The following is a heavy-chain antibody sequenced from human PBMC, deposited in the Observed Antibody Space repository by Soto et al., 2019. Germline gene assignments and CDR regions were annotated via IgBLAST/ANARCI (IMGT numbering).Heavy chain of an antibody. V-gene: IGHV1-46*01. CDR2: IHPGTGSI. J-gene: IGHJ4*02. CDR3: ARDPYTTGWYYFDY. D-gene: IGHD6-19*01. Sequence: QVELVQSGAEVKKPGASVKISCKASGYSFTRFHMYWLRQAPGQGLEWVGKIHPGTGSISYAQKFQGRSTVRMDTSTSTVYMELRSLRPEDTAVYFCARDPYTTGWYYFDYWGQGTQVSVSS. CDR1: GYSFTRFH.